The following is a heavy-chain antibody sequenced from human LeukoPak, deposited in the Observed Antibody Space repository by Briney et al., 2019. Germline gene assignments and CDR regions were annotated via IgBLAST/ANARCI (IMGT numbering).Heavy chain of an antibody. J-gene: IGHJ4*02. CDR1: GFTFSSYA. Sequence: PGGSLTLSCALSGFTFSSYAMSGVRPAPGKGGEWVSAISGSGGSTYYADSVKGRFTISRDNSKNTLYLQMNSLRAEDTAVYYCAKDLMRFLGPLLWGQGTLVTVSS. CDR3: AKDLMRFLGPLL. D-gene: IGHD3-3*01. V-gene: IGHV3-23*01. CDR2: ISGSGGST.